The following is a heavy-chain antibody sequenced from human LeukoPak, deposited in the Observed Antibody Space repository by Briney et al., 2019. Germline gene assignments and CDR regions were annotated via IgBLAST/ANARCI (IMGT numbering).Heavy chain of an antibody. D-gene: IGHD2-21*01. CDR2: IIPIFGTA. V-gene: IGHV1-69*01. Sequence: GSSVKVSCKASGGTFSSYAISWVRQAPGQGLEWMGGIIPIFGTANYAQKFQGRVTITADESTSTAYMELSSLRSEDTAVYYCARSPNPQLFPTTIWYALDIWGQGTMVTVSS. CDR1: GGTFSSYA. J-gene: IGHJ3*02. CDR3: ARSPNPQLFPTTIWYALDI.